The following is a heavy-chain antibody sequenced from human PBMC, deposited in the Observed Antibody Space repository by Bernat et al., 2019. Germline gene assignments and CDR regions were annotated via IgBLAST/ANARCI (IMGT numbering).Heavy chain of an antibody. CDR1: GGSISSGGYY. V-gene: IGHV4-31*03. J-gene: IGHJ5*02. D-gene: IGHD6-13*01. CDR2: IYYSGST. CDR3: ARFSGIAAADPDWFDP. Sequence: QVQLQESGPGLVKPSQTLSLTCTVSGGSISSGGYYWSWIRQHPGKGLEWIGYIYYSGSTYYNPSLKSRVTISVDTSKNQFSLKLSSVTAADTVVYYCARFSGIAAADPDWFDPWGQGTLVTVSS.